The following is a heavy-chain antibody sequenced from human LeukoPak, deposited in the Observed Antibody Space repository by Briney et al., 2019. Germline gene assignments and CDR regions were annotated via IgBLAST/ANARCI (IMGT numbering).Heavy chain of an antibody. J-gene: IGHJ4*02. CDR2: ISSSSSTI. CDR1: GFTLSSYS. D-gene: IGHD3-22*01. CDR3: ARDLHDSSGYYFFDY. Sequence: PGGSLRLSCAASGFTLSSYSMNWVRQAPGKGLEWVSYISSSSSTIYYADSVKGRFTISRDNAKNSLYLQMNSLRAEDTAVYYCARDLHDSSGYYFFDYWGQGTLVTVSS. V-gene: IGHV3-48*01.